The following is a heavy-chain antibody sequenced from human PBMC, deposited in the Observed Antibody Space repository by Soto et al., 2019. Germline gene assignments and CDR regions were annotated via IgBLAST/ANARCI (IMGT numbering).Heavy chain of an antibody. Sequence: EVQLVESGGGLVQRGGSLRLSCAASGFTFIQYWMTWVRQAPGKGLEGVANINQDGSQEYFVDSLKGRFTISRDNARNSLYLQMNSLRGEDTAVYYCARSGYSSSSLDFWGQGTLVTVSS. D-gene: IGHD6-6*01. CDR3: ARSGYSSSSLDF. V-gene: IGHV3-7*01. J-gene: IGHJ4*02. CDR1: GFTFIQYW. CDR2: INQDGSQE.